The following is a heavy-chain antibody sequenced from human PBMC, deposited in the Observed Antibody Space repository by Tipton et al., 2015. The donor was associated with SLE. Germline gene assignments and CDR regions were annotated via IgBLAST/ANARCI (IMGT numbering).Heavy chain of an antibody. CDR2: IHHSAGA. J-gene: IGHJ4*02. CDR3: ARGEVGAYDS. D-gene: IGHD1-26*01. V-gene: IGHV4-34*01. CDR1: GGSFDYA. Sequence: TLSLTCAVYGGSFDYAWSWIRQPPGKGLEWIGEIHHSAGAKYSPSLESRVSISVDTSKTLVSLKVYSVTAAETAVYYCARGEVGAYDSWGQGTLVSVSS.